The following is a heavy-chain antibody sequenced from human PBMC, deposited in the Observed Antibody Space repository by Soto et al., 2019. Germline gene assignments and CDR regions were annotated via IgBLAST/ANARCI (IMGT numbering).Heavy chain of an antibody. D-gene: IGHD2-8*01. CDR3: AKCRDFVVLPAGILDY. CDR1: GFTFSSYA. Sequence: AGGSLRLSCAASGFTFSSYAISWIRLSPGKGLEWVSVISGGGDSTYYTPSVKGRFTISRDDFKNTLYLQMNSLRTEDTAIYYCAKCRDFVVLPAGILDYWGPGTLVTVSS. V-gene: IGHV3-23*01. J-gene: IGHJ4*02. CDR2: ISGGGDST.